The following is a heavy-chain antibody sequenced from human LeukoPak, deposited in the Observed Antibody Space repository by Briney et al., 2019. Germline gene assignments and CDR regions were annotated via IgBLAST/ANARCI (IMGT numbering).Heavy chain of an antibody. CDR3: ARGVLRFLEWAFDY. CDR1: GYSISSGYY. V-gene: IGHV4-38-2*02. CDR2: IYYSGST. Sequence: SETLSLTCTVSGYSISSGYYWGWIRQPPGKGLEWIGTIYYSGSTYYNPSLKSRVTISIDTSKNQFSLKLSSVTAADTAVYYCARGVLRFLEWAFDYWGQGTLVTVSS. J-gene: IGHJ4*02. D-gene: IGHD3-3*01.